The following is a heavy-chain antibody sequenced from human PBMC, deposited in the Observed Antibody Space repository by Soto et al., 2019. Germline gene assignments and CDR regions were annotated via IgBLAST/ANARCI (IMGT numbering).Heavy chain of an antibody. CDR1: AGSISSYY. CDR3: ARVLVDTAMVGAFDI. CDR2: IYYSGST. J-gene: IGHJ3*02. V-gene: IGHV4-59*01. D-gene: IGHD5-18*01. Sequence: PSETLSLTCTVSAGSISSYYWSWIRQPPGKGLEWIGYIYYSGSTNYNPSLKSRVTISVDTSKNQFSLKLSSVTAADTAVYYCARVLVDTAMVGAFDIWGQGTMVTVSS.